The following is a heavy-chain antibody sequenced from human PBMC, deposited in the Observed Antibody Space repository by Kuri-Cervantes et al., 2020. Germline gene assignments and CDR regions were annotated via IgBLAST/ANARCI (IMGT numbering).Heavy chain of an antibody. CDR3: ARDGKAVAGLDY. Sequence: GGSLRLSCAASGFTFSSYGMHWVRQVTGKGLEWVSSIDAAGDTYYPGSVKGRFTISRDNAKNSLYLQMNSLRAEDTAVYYCARDGKAVAGLDYWGQGTLVTVSS. D-gene: IGHD6-19*01. J-gene: IGHJ4*02. CDR1: GFTFSSYG. CDR2: IDAAGDT. V-gene: IGHV3-13*01.